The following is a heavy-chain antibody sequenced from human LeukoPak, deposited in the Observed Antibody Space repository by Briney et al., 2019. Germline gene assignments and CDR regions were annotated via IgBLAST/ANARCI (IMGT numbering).Heavy chain of an antibody. Sequence: GGSLRLSCSASGFTLSDYYMTWIRQARGKGLEWVSYISSSGTTIYYADSVKGRFTLSRDNAKNSLFLHMNSLRAEDMALYYCAKAHCGGDCPTLLNDAFDIWGQGTMVTVSS. V-gene: IGHV3-11*01. D-gene: IGHD2-21*02. CDR1: GFTLSDYY. CDR2: ISSSGTTI. J-gene: IGHJ3*02. CDR3: AKAHCGGDCPTLLNDAFDI.